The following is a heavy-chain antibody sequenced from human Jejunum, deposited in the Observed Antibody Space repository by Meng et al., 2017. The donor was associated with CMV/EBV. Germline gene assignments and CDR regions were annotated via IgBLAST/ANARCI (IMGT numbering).Heavy chain of an antibody. CDR1: GGSLTNYY. V-gene: IGHV4-4*07. CDR3: ARSGYYYDTTGYSPFDY. J-gene: IGHJ4*02. CDR2: IYTYGRA. D-gene: IGHD3-22*01. Sequence: QVMLQESGPGLLRPSETLSLTCSVSGGSLTNYYWNWIRQTAGKGLEWIGRIYTYGRAIYHPSLVSRVTISEDTSKNQFSLRLTSVTAADTAVYYCARSGYYYDTTGYSPFDYWGQGALVTVSS.